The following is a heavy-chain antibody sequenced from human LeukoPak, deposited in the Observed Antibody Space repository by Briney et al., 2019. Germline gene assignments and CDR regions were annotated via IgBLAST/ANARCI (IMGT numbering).Heavy chain of an antibody. V-gene: IGHV3-23*01. CDR3: AKETNQGYPLEYYMDV. Sequence: PGGSLRLSCAASGFTFSSYAMSWVRQAPGKGLEWVSAISGSGGSTYYADSVKGRFTISRDNSKNTLYLQMNSLRAEDTAVYYCAKETNQGYPLEYYMDVWGKGTTVTISS. CDR1: GFTFSSYA. D-gene: IGHD1-1*01. CDR2: ISGSGGST. J-gene: IGHJ6*03.